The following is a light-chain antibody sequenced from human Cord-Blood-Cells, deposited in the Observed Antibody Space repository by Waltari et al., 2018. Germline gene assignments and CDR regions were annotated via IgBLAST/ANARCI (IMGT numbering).Light chain of an antibody. CDR1: QSISSY. J-gene: IGKJ1*01. Sequence: DIQMTQSPSSLSASVGDRVTITCRASQSISSYLHLYQQKPGHAPKLLNYAASSFQSGVPSRFSGSGAGTEFTLTISSLQAEDFATYYCQQSYSTPQTLGQGTKVEIK. V-gene: IGKV1-39*01. CDR3: QQSYSTPQT. CDR2: AAS.